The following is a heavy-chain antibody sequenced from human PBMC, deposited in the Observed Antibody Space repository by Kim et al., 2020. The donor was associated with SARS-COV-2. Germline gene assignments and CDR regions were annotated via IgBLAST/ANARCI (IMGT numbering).Heavy chain of an antibody. CDR1: GGSISSSNW. D-gene: IGHD6-13*01. V-gene: IGHV4-4*02. CDR2: IYHSGST. CDR3: ARDRGSSFTFDY. Sequence: SETLSLTCAVSGGSISSSNWWSWVRQPPGKGLEWIGEIYHSGSTNYNPSLKSRVTISVDKSKNQFSLKLSSVTAADTAVYDCARDRGSSFTFDYWGQGTLVTVSS. J-gene: IGHJ4*02.